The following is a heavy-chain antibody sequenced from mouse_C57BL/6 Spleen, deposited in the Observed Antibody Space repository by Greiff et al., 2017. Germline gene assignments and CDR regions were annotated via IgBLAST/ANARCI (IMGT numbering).Heavy chain of an antibody. Sequence: EVQLQQSGPELVKPGASVKISCKASGYTFTDYYMNWVKQSHGKSLEWIGDINPNNGGTSYNQKFKGKATLTVDKSSSTAYMELRSLTSEDSAVYYCARGEGYYYGSSGLAYWGQGTLVTVSA. CDR1: GYTFTDYY. CDR2: INPNNGGT. D-gene: IGHD1-1*01. J-gene: IGHJ3*01. V-gene: IGHV1-26*01. CDR3: ARGEGYYYGSSGLAY.